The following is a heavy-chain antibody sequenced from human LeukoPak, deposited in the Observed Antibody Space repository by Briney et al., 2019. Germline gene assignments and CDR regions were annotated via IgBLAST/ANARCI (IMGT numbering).Heavy chain of an antibody. Sequence: RGGSLRLSCAASGSTFSSYATSSARHPRGKGLEWVTAISGSGGSTYYADSVEGRFTISRDNSKNTLYLQMNTLRAEDTAVYYCANIEYFDWLRYWGHGTLVTVSS. J-gene: IGHJ4*01. V-gene: IGHV3-23*01. D-gene: IGHD3-9*01. CDR2: ISGSGGST. CDR3: ANIEYFDWLRY. CDR1: GSTFSSYA.